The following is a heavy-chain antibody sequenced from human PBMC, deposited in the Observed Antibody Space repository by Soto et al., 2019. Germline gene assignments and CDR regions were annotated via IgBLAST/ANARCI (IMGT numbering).Heavy chain of an antibody. CDR2: INPNSGGT. CDR3: ARARNSSSALIFIFDI. Sequence: GASVKVSCKASGYTFSGYYTHWVRQAPGQGLEWMGWINPNSGGTNYAQKFQGWVTMTRDTSISTAYMELSRLRSDDTAVYYCARARNSSSALIFIFDIWGQGTMVTVSS. V-gene: IGHV1-2*04. J-gene: IGHJ3*02. D-gene: IGHD6-13*01. CDR1: GYTFSGYY.